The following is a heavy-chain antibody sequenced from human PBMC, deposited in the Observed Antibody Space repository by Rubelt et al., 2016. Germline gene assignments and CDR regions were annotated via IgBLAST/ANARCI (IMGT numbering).Heavy chain of an antibody. CDR3: ARGKEGLGVTMMDY. D-gene: IGHD3-22*01. J-gene: IGHJ4*02. CDR2: INHSGGT. CDR1: GGSFSGYY. Sequence: QVQLQQWGAGLLKPSETLSLTCAVYGGSFSGYYWSWIRQPPGKGLEWIGEINHSGGTNYNPSLKSRVTISVDTSKNQFSLKLSSVTAADTAVYYCARGKEGLGVTMMDYWGQGTLVTVSS. V-gene: IGHV4-34*01.